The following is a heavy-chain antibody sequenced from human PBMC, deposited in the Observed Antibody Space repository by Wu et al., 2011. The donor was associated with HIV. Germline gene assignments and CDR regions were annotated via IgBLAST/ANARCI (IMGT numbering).Heavy chain of an antibody. CDR1: GYTFTNYD. CDR2: MNPNSGYT. D-gene: IGHD5-24*01. V-gene: IGHV1-8*02. J-gene: IGHJ6*02. Sequence: QVQLVQSGAEVKKPGASVKVSCKAYGYTFTNYDINWVRQATGQGLEWMGWMNPNSGYTGYAQKFQGRLTMTRNTSITTAYMELRSLRSDDTAVYFCARGERMDTNIGPNHYSYYGMDVWGQGDHGHRLL. CDR3: ARGERMDTNIGPNHYSYYGMDV.